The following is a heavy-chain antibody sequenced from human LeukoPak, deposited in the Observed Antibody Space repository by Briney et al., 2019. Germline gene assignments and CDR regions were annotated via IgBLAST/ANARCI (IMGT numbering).Heavy chain of an antibody. CDR1: GFTFSSFS. J-gene: IGHJ4*02. D-gene: IGHD6-19*01. CDR3: ARGIAVAGTIDY. V-gene: IGHV3-21*01. CDR2: ISSSNNYI. Sequence: GGSLRLSCAASGFTFSSFSMNWARQAPGKGLEWVSSISSSNNYIYYTDSVKGRFTISRDNAKNSLYLQMNSLRAEDTAVYYCARGIAVAGTIDYWGQGTLVTVSS.